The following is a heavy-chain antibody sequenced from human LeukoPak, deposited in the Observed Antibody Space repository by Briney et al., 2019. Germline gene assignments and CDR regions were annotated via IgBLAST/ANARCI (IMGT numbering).Heavy chain of an antibody. CDR1: GFTFSSYG. V-gene: IGHV3-33*01. J-gene: IGHJ4*02. Sequence: SGGSLRLSCAASGFTFSSYGMHWVRQAPGKGLEWVAVIWYDGSNKYYADSVKGRFTISRDNSKNTLYLQMNSLRAEDTAVYYCARERGYSGYDYFIDSPSDYWGQGTLVTVSS. CDR3: ARERGYSGYDYFIDSPSDY. D-gene: IGHD5-12*01. CDR2: IWYDGSNK.